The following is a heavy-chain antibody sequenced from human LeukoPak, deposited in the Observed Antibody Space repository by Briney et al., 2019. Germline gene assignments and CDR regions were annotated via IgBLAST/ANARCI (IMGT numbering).Heavy chain of an antibody. CDR1: GFTFSSYS. CDR2: ISGSGGST. D-gene: IGHD5-12*01. CDR3: ASIYSGSSNY. Sequence: PGGSLRLSCAASGFTFSSYSMNWVRQAPGKGLEWVSGISGSGGSTYYTDSVKGRFTISRDNSKNTLYLQMNSLRAEDTATYYCASIYSGSSNYWGQGTLVTVSS. J-gene: IGHJ4*02. V-gene: IGHV3-23*01.